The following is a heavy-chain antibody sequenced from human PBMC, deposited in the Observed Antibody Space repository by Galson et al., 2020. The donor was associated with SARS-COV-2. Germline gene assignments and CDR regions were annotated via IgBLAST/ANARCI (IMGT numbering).Heavy chain of an antibody. D-gene: IGHD1-1*01. Sequence: ASVQVSCQTSGYTFMPYYMHWVRQAPGQGLEWIGWIYPNSGDTYYGQKFQGRVTLTRDTSVNTVYLELSGLRSDDTAIYYFARENWYYDYWGQGTAVTVSS. V-gene: IGHV1-2*02. CDR3: ARENWYYDY. J-gene: IGHJ4*02. CDR2: IYPNSGDT. CDR1: GYTFMPYY.